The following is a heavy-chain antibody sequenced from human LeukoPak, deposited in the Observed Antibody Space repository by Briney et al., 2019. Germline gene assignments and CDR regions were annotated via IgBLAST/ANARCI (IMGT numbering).Heavy chain of an antibody. D-gene: IGHD2-2*01. CDR2: MNPNSDNT. CDR1: GYAFTSYD. Sequence: ASVKVSCKASGYAFTSYDINWVRQATGQGLEWMGWMNPNSDNTGYAQKFQGRVTMTRNTSISTAYMELSSLRSEDTAVYYCARGDGVVVVPAAIDYWGQGTLVTVSS. J-gene: IGHJ4*02. CDR3: ARGDGVVVVPAAIDY. V-gene: IGHV1-8*01.